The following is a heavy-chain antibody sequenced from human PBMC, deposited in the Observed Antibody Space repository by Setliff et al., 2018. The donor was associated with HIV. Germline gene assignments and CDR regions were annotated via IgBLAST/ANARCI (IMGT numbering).Heavy chain of an antibody. J-gene: IGHJ4*02. D-gene: IGHD1-26*01. CDR1: GLTFSMYW. V-gene: IGHV3-7*01. Sequence: GESLKISCAASGLTFSMYWMSWVRQFPGKGLEWVANINEVGSEQFYGDSVRGRFTVSRDNAKNSLFLEMKTLRAEDTAIYYCARETLGTPYYFNYWGQGTLVTVSS. CDR2: INEVGSEQ. CDR3: ARETLGTPYYFNY.